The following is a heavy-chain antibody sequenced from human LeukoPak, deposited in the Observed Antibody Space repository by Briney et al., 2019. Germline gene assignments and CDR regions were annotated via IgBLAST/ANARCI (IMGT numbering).Heavy chain of an antibody. D-gene: IGHD2-2*01. J-gene: IGHJ4*02. CDR3: ARAPYCSSTSCYDY. V-gene: IGHV4-34*01. Sequence: KPSETLSLTCTVSGGSISSYYWNWIRQPPGKGLEWIGEINHSGSTNYNPSLKSRVTISVDTSKNQFSLKLSSVTAADTAVYYCARAPYCSSTSCYDYWGQGTLVTVSS. CDR2: INHSGST. CDR1: GGSISSYY.